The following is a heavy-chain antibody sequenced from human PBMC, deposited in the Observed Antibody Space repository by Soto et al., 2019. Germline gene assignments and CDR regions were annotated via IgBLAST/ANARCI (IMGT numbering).Heavy chain of an antibody. Sequence: SETLSLTCTVSGASVSSGGHYWSWIRQPPGEGLEWIAYIYHTVTTDYNPSLKRRVTISVDTSKNQFSLKLSSVTAADTAVYYCAREKWERGFDYWGQGTLVTVSS. V-gene: IGHV4-61*08. CDR3: AREKWERGFDY. CDR2: IYHTVTT. D-gene: IGHD1-26*01. J-gene: IGHJ4*02. CDR1: GASVSSGGHY.